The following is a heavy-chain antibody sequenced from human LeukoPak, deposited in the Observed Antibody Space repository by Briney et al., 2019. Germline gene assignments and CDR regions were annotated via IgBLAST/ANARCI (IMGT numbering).Heavy chain of an antibody. CDR2: ISSNGGST. V-gene: IGHV3-64*01. CDR3: ARTGGSYFDY. D-gene: IGHD3-16*01. Sequence: GGSLRLSCAASGFTFSSYAMHWVRQAPGKGLEYVSAISSNGGSTYYANSVKGRFTISRDNSKNTLYLQMGSLRAEDMAVYYCARTGGSYFDYWGQGTLVTVSS. CDR1: GFTFSSYA. J-gene: IGHJ4*02.